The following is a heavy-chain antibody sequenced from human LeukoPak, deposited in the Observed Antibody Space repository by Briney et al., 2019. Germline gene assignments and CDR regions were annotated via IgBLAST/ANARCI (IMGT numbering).Heavy chain of an antibody. Sequence: GGSLSLSCAASGFSFRIYCMGGVRQAPGRGLEWVANTKPDGSAEYYADSVRGRFTTSRDNAKNLLYLQMNSLRAEDTAVYYCARDGGLHTNFDYWGQGTLVTVSS. V-gene: IGHV3-7*01. J-gene: IGHJ4*02. CDR3: ARDGGLHTNFDY. D-gene: IGHD2-15*01. CDR1: GFSFRIYC. CDR2: TKPDGSAE.